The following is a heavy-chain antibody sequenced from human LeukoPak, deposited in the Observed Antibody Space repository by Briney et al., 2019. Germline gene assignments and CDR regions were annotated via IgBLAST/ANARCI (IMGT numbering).Heavy chain of an antibody. D-gene: IGHD2-15*01. Sequence: GGSLRLSCAASGFTFSSYSMNWVRQAPGKGLEWVSSISSSSSYIYYADSVKGRFTISRDNAKNSLYLQMNSLRAEDTAVYYCARGVYCSGGSCYPLLDAFDIWGQGTMVTVSS. J-gene: IGHJ3*02. V-gene: IGHV3-21*01. CDR3: ARGVYCSGGSCYPLLDAFDI. CDR1: GFTFSSYS. CDR2: ISSSSSYI.